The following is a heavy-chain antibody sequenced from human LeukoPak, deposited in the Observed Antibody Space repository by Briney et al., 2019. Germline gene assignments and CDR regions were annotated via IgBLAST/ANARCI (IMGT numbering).Heavy chain of an antibody. CDR2: ISGSGGRT. CDR3: AKDYGDPQRDAFDI. D-gene: IGHD4-17*01. J-gene: IGHJ3*02. V-gene: IGHV3-23*01. Sequence: GGSLRLSCAASGFTFNTYAINWVRQAPGKGLEWVSAISGSGGRTYYADSVKGRFTISRDNSKNTLYLQMNSLRADDTAVYYCAKDYGDPQRDAFDIWGQGTMVTVSS. CDR1: GFTFNTYA.